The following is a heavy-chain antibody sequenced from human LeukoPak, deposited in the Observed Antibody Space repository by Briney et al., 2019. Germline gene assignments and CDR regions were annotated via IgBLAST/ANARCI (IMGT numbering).Heavy chain of an antibody. CDR3: ARTGGVIWFGELSGFDY. D-gene: IGHD3-10*01. CDR1: GGSISSYY. CDR2: IYYRGGT. Sequence: SETLSLTCTVAGGSISSYYWSWIRQPPGKGLEWIGYIYYRGGTNYNPSLKSRVTISVDTSKNQFSLKLSSVTATDTAVYYCARTGGVIWFGELSGFDYWGQGTLVTVSS. J-gene: IGHJ4*02. V-gene: IGHV4-59*01.